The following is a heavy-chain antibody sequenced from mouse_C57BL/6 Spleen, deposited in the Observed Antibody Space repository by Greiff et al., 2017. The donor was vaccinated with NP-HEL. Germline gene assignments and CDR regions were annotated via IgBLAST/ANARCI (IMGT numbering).Heavy chain of an antibody. CDR3: ARSHKTAQATYYAMDY. D-gene: IGHD3-2*02. J-gene: IGHJ4*01. CDR2: IYPGDGDT. V-gene: IGHV1-80*01. Sequence: QVQLQQSGAELVKPGASVKISCKASGYAFSSYWMNWVKQRPGKGLEWIGQIYPGDGDTNYNGKFKGKATLTADKSSSTAYMQLSSLTSEDSAVYFCARSHKTAQATYYAMDYWGQGTSVTVSS. CDR1: GYAFSSYW.